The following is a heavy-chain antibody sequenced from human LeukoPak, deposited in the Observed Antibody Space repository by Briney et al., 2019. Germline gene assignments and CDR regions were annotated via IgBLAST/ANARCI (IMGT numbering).Heavy chain of an antibody. V-gene: IGHV3-30*18. Sequence: GRSLRLSCAASGFTFSSYGMHWVRQAPGKGLEWVAVVSYDGSNKYYADSVKGRFTISRDNSKNTLYLQMNSLRAEDTAVYYCAKSPDYYGSGSALGLFDYWGQGTLVTVSS. J-gene: IGHJ4*02. CDR3: AKSPDYYGSGSALGLFDY. CDR1: GFTFSSYG. D-gene: IGHD3-10*01. CDR2: VSYDGSNK.